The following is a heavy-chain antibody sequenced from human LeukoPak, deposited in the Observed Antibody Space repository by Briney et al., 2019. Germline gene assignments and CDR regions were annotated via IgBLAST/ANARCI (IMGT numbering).Heavy chain of an antibody. CDR1: GFTFSSYA. Sequence: GGSLRLSCAASGFTFSSYAMSWVRQAPGQGLEWVSAISGSGGSTYYADSVKGRFTISRDNSKNTLYLQMNSLRAEDTAVYYCAKALFMVATSSYYYGMDVWGQGTTVTVSS. CDR3: AKALFMVATSSYYYGMDV. CDR2: ISGSGGST. V-gene: IGHV3-23*01. J-gene: IGHJ6*02. D-gene: IGHD5-12*01.